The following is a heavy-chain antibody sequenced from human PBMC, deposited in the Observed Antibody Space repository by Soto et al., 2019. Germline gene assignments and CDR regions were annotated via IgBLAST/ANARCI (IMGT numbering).Heavy chain of an antibody. J-gene: IGHJ5*02. V-gene: IGHV1-69*13. CDR2: FLPVFGTP. Sequence: SVKVSCKASGGTIDSSALTWPRPAPGEGLEWMGGFLPVFGTPNCAQKFRGRVTISADEATSTAYLELSSLTSDDTAVYYCARVHSSGIFYFVDPWGQGTLVTVSS. CDR1: GGTIDSSA. D-gene: IGHD3-10*01. CDR3: ARVHSSGIFYFVDP.